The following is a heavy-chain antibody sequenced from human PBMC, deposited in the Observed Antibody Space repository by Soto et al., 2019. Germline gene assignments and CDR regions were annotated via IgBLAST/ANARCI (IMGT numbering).Heavy chain of an antibody. D-gene: IGHD6-13*01. CDR1: GGSISSYY. CDR3: ARDAAAGPSYYYYYGMDV. CDR2: IYTSGST. V-gene: IGHV4-4*07. Sequence: QVQLQESGPGLVKPSETLSLTCTVSGGSISSYYWSWIRQPAGKGLEWIGRIYTSGSTNYNPSLKSRGTRSVDTSKNQFSLKLSSVTAADTAVYYCARDAAAGPSYYYYYGMDVWGQGTTVTVSS. J-gene: IGHJ6*02.